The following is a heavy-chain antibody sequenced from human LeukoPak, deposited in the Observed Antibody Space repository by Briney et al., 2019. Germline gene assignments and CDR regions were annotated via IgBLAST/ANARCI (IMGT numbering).Heavy chain of an antibody. Sequence: GASVKVSCKASGYTFTSYGISWVRQAPGQGLEWVGGISGYNGETNYPQKVQGRITRTIDTFTTTAYMDLRSLRSADTAVYYCARRSQCNLSTCSKGGGFDIWGQATMVTVSS. J-gene: IGHJ3*02. V-gene: IGHV1-18*01. CDR2: ISGYNGET. D-gene: IGHD2-2*01. CDR1: GYTFTSYG. CDR3: ARRSQCNLSTCSKGGGFDI.